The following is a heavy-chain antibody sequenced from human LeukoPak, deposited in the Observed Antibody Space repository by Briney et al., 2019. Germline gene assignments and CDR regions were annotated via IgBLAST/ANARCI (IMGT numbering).Heavy chain of an antibody. D-gene: IGHD6-13*01. CDR3: ARDLTYNSWYFFDY. Sequence: GGSLRLSCAASGFTFSYYGMHWVRQAPGKGLEWVTYIAYDGSNENYGDSVKGRFTISRDNSKNTLYLEMNSPRAEDTAVYYCARDLTYNSWYFFDYWGQGALVTVSS. CDR1: GFTFSYYG. J-gene: IGHJ4*02. V-gene: IGHV3-30*02. CDR2: IAYDGSNE.